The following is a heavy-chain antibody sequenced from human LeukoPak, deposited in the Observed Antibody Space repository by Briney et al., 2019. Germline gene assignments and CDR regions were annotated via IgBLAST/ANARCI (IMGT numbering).Heavy chain of an antibody. J-gene: IGHJ6*02. V-gene: IGHV3-23*01. Sequence: GGSLRLSSAGSGFTFSSYAMSGFRQAPGKGLEWGTDISGAGDRTYYADSVKGRFTISRDNSENTLYLQMNSLRAEDTAVYYCAKGPQRLNSQYYYFGMDVWGQGTTVTVSS. D-gene: IGHD6-25*01. CDR1: GFTFSSYA. CDR2: ISGAGDRT. CDR3: AKGPQRLNSQYYYFGMDV.